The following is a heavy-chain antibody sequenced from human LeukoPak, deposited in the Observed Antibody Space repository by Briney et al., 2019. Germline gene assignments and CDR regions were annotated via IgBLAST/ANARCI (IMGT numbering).Heavy chain of an antibody. CDR1: GGTFSSYA. Sequence: SVMVSCKASGGTFSSYAISWVRQAPGQGLEWMGRIIPILGIANYAQKFQGRVTITADKSTSTAYMELSSLRSEDTAVYYCARSLYYGSGSHGVGYFDYWGQGTLVTVSS. D-gene: IGHD3-10*01. V-gene: IGHV1-69*04. CDR3: ARSLYYGSGSHGVGYFDY. CDR2: IIPILGIA. J-gene: IGHJ4*02.